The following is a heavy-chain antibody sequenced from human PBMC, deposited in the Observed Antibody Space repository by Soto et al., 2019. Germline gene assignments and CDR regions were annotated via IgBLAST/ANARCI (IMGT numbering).Heavy chain of an antibody. V-gene: IGHV1-69*01. CDR1: GGTFSSYA. J-gene: IGHJ6*02. Sequence: QVQLVQSGAEVKMPGSSVKVSCKASGGTFSSYAISWVRQAPGQGLEWMGGIIPIFGTANYAQKFQGRVTITADESTSTAYMELSSLRSEDTAVYYCAREDIVVVPAAEGGYYYYGMDVWGQGTTVTVSS. D-gene: IGHD2-2*01. CDR2: IIPIFGTA. CDR3: AREDIVVVPAAEGGYYYYGMDV.